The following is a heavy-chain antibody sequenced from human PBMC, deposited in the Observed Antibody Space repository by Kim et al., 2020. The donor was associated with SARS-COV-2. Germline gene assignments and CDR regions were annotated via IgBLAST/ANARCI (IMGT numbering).Heavy chain of an antibody. CDR1: GGSFSGYY. D-gene: IGHD3-10*01. CDR2: INHSGST. CDR3: ARGVTVYGSGSYYGVDV. J-gene: IGHJ6*02. V-gene: IGHV4-34*01. Sequence: SETLSLTCAVYGGSFSGYYWSWIRQPPGKGLEWIGEINHSGSTNYNPSLKSRVTISVDTSKNQFSLKLSSVTAADTAVYYCARGVTVYGSGSYYGVDVWGQGTTVTVSS.